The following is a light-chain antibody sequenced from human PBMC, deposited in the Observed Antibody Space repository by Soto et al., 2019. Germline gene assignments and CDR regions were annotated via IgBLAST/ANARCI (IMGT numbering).Light chain of an antibody. V-gene: IGKV3-20*01. J-gene: IGKJ5*01. CDR1: QNIRSNY. Sequence: EIVLPQSPGTLSLSPVEIAHLSSISSQNIRSNYLAWYQQKPGQAPRLLISDASTRAAGIPDRLSGSGSETDFTLTISRLEPEDFAVYYCQQYGGSPISCGQGTRLEI. CDR2: DAS. CDR3: QQYGGSPIS.